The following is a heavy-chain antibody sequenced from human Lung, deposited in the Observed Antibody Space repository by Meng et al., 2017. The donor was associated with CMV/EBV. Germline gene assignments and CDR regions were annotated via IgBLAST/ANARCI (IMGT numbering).Heavy chain of an antibody. CDR2: LNGDGRYT. Sequence: FTFGLPLLRWVRPAPGQGLVWVSHLNGDGRYTSYAASVTGRFTISRDNAKNTLYLQMNSLGAEDTAVYYCARASGGKYSGYDYTFDYWGQGTLVTVSS. J-gene: IGHJ4*02. V-gene: IGHV3-74*01. CDR3: ARASGGKYSGYDYTFDY. D-gene: IGHD5-12*01. CDR1: FTFGLPL.